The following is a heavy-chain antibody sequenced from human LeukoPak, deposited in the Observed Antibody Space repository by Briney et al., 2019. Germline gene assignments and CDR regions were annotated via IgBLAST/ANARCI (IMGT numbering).Heavy chain of an antibody. CDR2: IYYSGST. J-gene: IGHJ4*02. Sequence: SETLSLTCSVSGGSISSYSWSWIRQPPGKGLEWIGYIYYSGSTNYNPSLKSRVTMSVDTSKNQFSLKLSSVTAADTAVYYCARGDYGDYKFDYWGQGTLVTVSS. V-gene: IGHV4-59*12. D-gene: IGHD4-17*01. CDR1: GGSISSYS. CDR3: ARGDYGDYKFDY.